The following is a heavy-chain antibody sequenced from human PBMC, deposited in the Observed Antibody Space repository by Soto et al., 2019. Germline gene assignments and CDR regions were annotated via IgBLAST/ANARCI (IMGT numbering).Heavy chain of an antibody. V-gene: IGHV3-23*01. CDR2: INAPGSPT. J-gene: IGHJ4*02. CDR3: AKDRHADRIWTFDS. Sequence: GGSLRLSCAASGFTFSTYTMNWVRQAPGKGLEWVSGINAPGSPTYYAASVKGRFTVSRDNSKKMLFLQMNSLRDEDTAVYYCAKDRHADRIWTFDSWGPGTLVTVSS. CDR1: GFTFSTYT. D-gene: IGHD3-9*01.